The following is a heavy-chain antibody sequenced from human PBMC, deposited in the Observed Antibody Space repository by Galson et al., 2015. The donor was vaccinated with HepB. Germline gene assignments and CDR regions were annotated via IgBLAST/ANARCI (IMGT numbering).Heavy chain of an antibody. CDR1: RFTFSDYY. D-gene: IGHD2-21*01. J-gene: IGHJ4*02. Sequence: SLRLSCAASRFTFSDYYMHWIRQAPGKGLEWVSYISSSGSTIYYADSVKGRFTISRDNAKNSVYLQMNSLRAEDTAVYYCARDYILWGFDYWGQGTLVTVSS. V-gene: IGHV3-11*01. CDR3: ARDYILWGFDY. CDR2: ISSSGSTI.